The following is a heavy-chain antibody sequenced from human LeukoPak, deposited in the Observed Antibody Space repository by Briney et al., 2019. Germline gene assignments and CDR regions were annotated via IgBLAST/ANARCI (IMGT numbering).Heavy chain of an antibody. CDR2: ISCSSSTI. Sequence: GGSLRLSCAAPGFTFSSYSINSVRQAPGKGLGWDSSISCSSSTIYYADSVKGRFTISRDNSKNTLYLKMNSLRAEDTAVYYCAKGDTYYYDSSGYEGAFDIWGQGTMVTVSS. D-gene: IGHD3-22*01. CDR3: AKGDTYYYDSSGYEGAFDI. V-gene: IGHV3-48*01. J-gene: IGHJ3*02. CDR1: GFTFSSYS.